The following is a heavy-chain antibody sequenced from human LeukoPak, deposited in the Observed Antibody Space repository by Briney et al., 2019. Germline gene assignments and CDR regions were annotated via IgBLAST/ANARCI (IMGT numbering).Heavy chain of an antibody. CDR1: GGSISSSSYY. CDR2: IYYSGST. V-gene: IGHV4-39*07. J-gene: IGHJ6*03. Sequence: SETLSLTCTVSGGSISSSSYYWGWIRQPPGKGLEWIGSIYYSGSTYYNPSLKSRVTISVDTSKNQFSLKLSSVTAADTAVYYCARSNYYYYMDVWGKGTTVTVSS. CDR3: ARSNYYYYMDV.